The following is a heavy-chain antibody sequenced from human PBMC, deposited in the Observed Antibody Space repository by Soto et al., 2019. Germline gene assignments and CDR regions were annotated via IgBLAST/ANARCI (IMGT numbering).Heavy chain of an antibody. J-gene: IGHJ5*02. V-gene: IGHV4-34*01. CDR2: INHSGST. Sequence: QVQLQQWGAGLLKPSETLSLTCAVYGGSFSGYYLSWIRQPPGKGLEWSGEINHSGSTNYNPSLKSRVTLSVDRSKNQFSLKLSSVTAADTAVYYCARGGAMGDIVVVPDAMVLFDHWGQGTLVTVSS. D-gene: IGHD2-2*01. CDR3: ARGGAMGDIVVVPDAMVLFDH. CDR1: GGSFSGYY.